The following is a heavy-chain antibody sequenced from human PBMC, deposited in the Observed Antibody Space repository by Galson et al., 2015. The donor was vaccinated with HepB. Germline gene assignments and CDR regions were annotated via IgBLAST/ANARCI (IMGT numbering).Heavy chain of an antibody. CDR2: TYYRSKWFN. J-gene: IGHJ6*02. Sequence: CAISGDSVSSHNVAWNWIRRSPSRGLEWLGRTYYRSKWFNEYAVSVKSRITINPDTSKNQFSLQLNSVTPEDTAVYYCARGRPTYFAMDVWGQGTTVTVSS. CDR1: GDSVSSHNVA. CDR3: ARGRPTYFAMDV. V-gene: IGHV6-1*01. D-gene: IGHD1-1*01.